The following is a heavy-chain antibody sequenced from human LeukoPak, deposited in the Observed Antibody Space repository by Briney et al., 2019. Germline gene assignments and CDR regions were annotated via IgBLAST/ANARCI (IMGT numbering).Heavy chain of an antibody. D-gene: IGHD5-24*01. CDR3: AKPRDGYNRRYYFDY. J-gene: IGHJ4*02. CDR1: GFTFSNYL. CDR2: ISTDGSFT. V-gene: IGHV3-74*01. Sequence: GGSLRLSCAASGFTFSNYLMHWVRQTPGKGLVWISRISTDGSFTNYADSVKGRFTISRDNSKNTLYLQMNSLRAEDTAVYYCAKPRDGYNRRYYFDYWGQGTLVTVSS.